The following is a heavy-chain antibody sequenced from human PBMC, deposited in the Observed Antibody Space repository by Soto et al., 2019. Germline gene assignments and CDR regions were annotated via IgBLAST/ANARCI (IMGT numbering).Heavy chain of an antibody. CDR2: ISDSGGST. V-gene: IGHV3-23*01. J-gene: IGHJ4*02. Sequence: GGSLRLSCAASVLTFSNYAMSLVRQAPGKGLEWVSTISDSGGSTYYADSVKGRFTISRDNSQNTLYLQMNSLGAEDTAVYYCAKDRSITMIVVVIAFDHWGQGTLVT. CDR3: AKDRSITMIVVVIAFDH. CDR1: VLTFSNYA. D-gene: IGHD3-22*01.